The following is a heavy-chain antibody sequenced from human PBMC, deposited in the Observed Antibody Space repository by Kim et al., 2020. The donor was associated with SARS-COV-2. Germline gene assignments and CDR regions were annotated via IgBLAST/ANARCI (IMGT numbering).Heavy chain of an antibody. V-gene: IGHV3-66*01. J-gene: IGHJ4*02. CDR2: IYSGGST. Sequence: GGSLRLSCAASGFTVSSNYMSWVRQAPGKGLEWVSVIYSGGSTYYADSVKGRFTISRDNSKNTLYLQMNSLRAEDTAVYYCACARITGTGYDYWGQGTLVTVSS. D-gene: IGHD1-7*01. CDR3: ACARITGTGYDY. CDR1: GFTVSSNY.